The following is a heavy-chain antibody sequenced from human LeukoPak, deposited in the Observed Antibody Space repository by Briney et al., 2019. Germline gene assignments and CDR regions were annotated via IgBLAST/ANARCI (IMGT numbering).Heavy chain of an antibody. CDR3: ARDLVEYIGWLDY. CDR1: GFTFSDYY. Sequence: GGSLRLSCAASGFTFSDYYMSWIRQAPGKGLEWVSYISSSSSHTNYADSVKGRFTISRDNAKNSLYLQMNSLRAEDTAVYYCARDLVEYIGWLDYWGQGTLVTVSS. V-gene: IGHV3-11*06. J-gene: IGHJ4*02. D-gene: IGHD5-24*01. CDR2: ISSSSSHT.